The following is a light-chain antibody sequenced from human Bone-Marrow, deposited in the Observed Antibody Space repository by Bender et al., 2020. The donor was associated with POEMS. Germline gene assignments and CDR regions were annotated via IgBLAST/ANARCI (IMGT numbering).Light chain of an antibody. J-gene: IGLJ3*02. V-gene: IGLV1-44*01. CDR3: AAWEDSLNGWV. CDR1: SSNIGTNP. Sequence: QSVLTQPPSASGTPAQRVTISCSGSSSNIGTNPVNWYQQLPGTAPKLLIYINNQRPSGVPDRFSGSKSGTSASLASSGLQSEDEADYYCAAWEDSLNGWVFGGGTKLTVL. CDR2: INN.